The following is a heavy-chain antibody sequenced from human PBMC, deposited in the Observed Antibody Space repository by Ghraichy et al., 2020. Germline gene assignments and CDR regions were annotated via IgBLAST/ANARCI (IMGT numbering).Heavy chain of an antibody. CDR3: TREGPEVVVVAATPLHAFDI. CDR1: GFTFGDYA. J-gene: IGHJ3*02. D-gene: IGHD2-15*01. V-gene: IGHV3-49*03. CDR2: IRSKAYGGTT. Sequence: GGSLRLSCTASGFTFGDYAMSWFRQAPGKGLEWVGFIRSKAYGGTTEYAASVKGRFTISRDDSKSIAYLQMNSLKTEDTAVYYCTREGPEVVVVAATPLHAFDIWGQGTMVTVSS.